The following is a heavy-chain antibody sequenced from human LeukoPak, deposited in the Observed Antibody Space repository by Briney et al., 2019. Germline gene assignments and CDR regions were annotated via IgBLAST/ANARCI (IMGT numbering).Heavy chain of an antibody. J-gene: IGHJ6*03. D-gene: IGHD3-3*01. Sequence: GGSLRLSCAASGFTFSSYSMNWVRQAPGKGLEWVSSISSSSSYIYYADSVKGRFTISRDNAKNSLYLQMNSLRAEDTAVYYCARVREDYDFWSGSHYYYYYMDVWGKGTTVTVSS. CDR3: ARVREDYDFWSGSHYYYYYMDV. CDR1: GFTFSSYS. CDR2: ISSSSSYI. V-gene: IGHV3-21*01.